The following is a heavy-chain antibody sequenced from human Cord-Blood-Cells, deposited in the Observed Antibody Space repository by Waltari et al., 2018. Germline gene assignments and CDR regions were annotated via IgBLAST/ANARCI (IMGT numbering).Heavy chain of an antibody. Sequence: QLQLQESGPGLVKPSETLSLTCTVSGGSISSSSYYWGWIRQPPGKGLVWIGSICYSGTTYDTPSLKSRVTISVDTSESQVSLKVSSGTAAETAVYYCAGVKVGGGGYFDYWGQGTLVTVSS. CDR1: GGSISSSSYY. CDR3: AGVKVGGGGYFDY. J-gene: IGHJ4*02. D-gene: IGHD3-16*01. CDR2: ICYSGTT. V-gene: IGHV4-39*01.